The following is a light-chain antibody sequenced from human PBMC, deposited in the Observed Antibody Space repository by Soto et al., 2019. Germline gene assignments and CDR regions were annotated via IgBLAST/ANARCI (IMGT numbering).Light chain of an antibody. CDR1: QSVSSSY. CDR3: QQYGSSPRT. Sequence: EIVLTQSPGNLSLSPGERATLSCRASQSVSSSYLAWYQQKPGQAPRLLIYGASSRATGIPDRFSGSGSGTDLTLTISRLEPEDFAVYYCQQYGSSPRTLGQGTKVDIK. J-gene: IGKJ1*01. V-gene: IGKV3-20*01. CDR2: GAS.